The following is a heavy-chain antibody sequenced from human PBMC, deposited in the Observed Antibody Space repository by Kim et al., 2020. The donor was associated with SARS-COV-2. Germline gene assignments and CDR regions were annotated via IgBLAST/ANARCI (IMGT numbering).Heavy chain of an antibody. D-gene: IGHD3-3*01. Sequence: GGSLRLSCAASGFTFSSYSMNWVRQAPGKGLEWVSSISSSSSYIYYADSVKGRFTIPRDNAKNSLYLQMNSLRAEDTAVYYCARQLEHDYDFWSGYSYYFDYWGQGTLVTVSS. J-gene: IGHJ4*02. CDR2: ISSSSSYI. CDR3: ARQLEHDYDFWSGYSYYFDY. V-gene: IGHV3-21*01. CDR1: GFTFSSYS.